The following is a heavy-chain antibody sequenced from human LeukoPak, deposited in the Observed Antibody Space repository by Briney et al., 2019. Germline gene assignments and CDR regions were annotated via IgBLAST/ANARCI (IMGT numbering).Heavy chain of an antibody. J-gene: IGHJ4*02. Sequence: PGGSLRLSCAASGFTFSSYSMNWVRQAPGKGLEWVSYISSSSSTIYYADSVKGRFTISRDNAKNSLYLQMSSLRDEDTAVYYCATSKGSSSSSFDYWGQGTLVTVSS. CDR1: GFTFSSYS. D-gene: IGHD6-6*01. CDR3: ATSKGSSSSSFDY. V-gene: IGHV3-48*02. CDR2: ISSSSSTI.